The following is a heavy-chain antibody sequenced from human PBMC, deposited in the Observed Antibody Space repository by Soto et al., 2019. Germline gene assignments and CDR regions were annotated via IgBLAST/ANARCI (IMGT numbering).Heavy chain of an antibody. D-gene: IGHD2-15*01. CDR3: TNDPIVVGRFDY. CDR1: GFTFSNAW. CDR2: IKSKTDGGTT. Sequence: PGGSLRLSCAASGFTFSNAWMSWVRQAPGKGLEWVGRIKSKTDGGTTDYAAPVKGRFTISRDDSKNTLYLQMNSLKTEDTAVYYCTNDPIVVGRFDYWGQGTLVTVYS. V-gene: IGHV3-15*01. J-gene: IGHJ4*02.